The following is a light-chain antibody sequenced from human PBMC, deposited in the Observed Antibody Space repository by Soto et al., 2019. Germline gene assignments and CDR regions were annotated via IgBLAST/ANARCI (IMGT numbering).Light chain of an antibody. CDR1: QSFSNK. CDR3: QQRSNWLIT. Sequence: LVMTQSPATLSVSPGERATLSCRASQSFSNKLAWYQQKPGQAPRLLIYGASTRATGIPARFSGSGSGTDFTLTISSLEPEDFAVYYCQQRSNWLITFGQGTRLEIK. J-gene: IGKJ5*01. V-gene: IGKV3-15*01. CDR2: GAS.